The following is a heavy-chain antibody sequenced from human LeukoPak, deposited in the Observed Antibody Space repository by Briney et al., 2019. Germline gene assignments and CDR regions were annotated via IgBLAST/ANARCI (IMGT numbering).Heavy chain of an antibody. Sequence: EASVKVSCKASGGTFSSYAISWVRQAPGQGLEWMGGIIPIFGTANYAQKFQGRVTITADESTSTAYMELSSLRSEDTAVYYCAGTIFGVVTPYYYHYYMDVWGKGTTVTVSS. J-gene: IGHJ6*03. CDR2: IIPIFGTA. V-gene: IGHV1-69*13. D-gene: IGHD3-3*01. CDR3: AGTIFGVVTPYYYHYYMDV. CDR1: GGTFSSYA.